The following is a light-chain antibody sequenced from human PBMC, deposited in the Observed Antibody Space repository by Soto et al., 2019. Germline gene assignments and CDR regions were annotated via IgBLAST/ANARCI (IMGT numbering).Light chain of an antibody. CDR3: NSYAGSNTYI. J-gene: IGLJ1*01. V-gene: IGLV2-8*01. CDR1: SSDVGSYNF. Sequence: QSALTQPPSASGSPGQSVTISCTGTSSDVGSYNFVSWYQHHPGKAPKLIIDEVNKRPSGVPNRFSGYKSGSTASLSVSGLQTEYEADYYFNSYAGSNTYIFGTGTKLTVL. CDR2: EVN.